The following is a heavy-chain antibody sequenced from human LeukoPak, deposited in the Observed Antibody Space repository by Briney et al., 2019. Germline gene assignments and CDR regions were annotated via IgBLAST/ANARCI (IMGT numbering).Heavy chain of an antibody. Sequence: SETLSLTCDVSGGSISRTNWWSWVRQSPGQGLEWIGEISLSGRTNYNPSLQSRVTMSLDESKNQLSLDLASVTAADTAVYYCSRESGAFSPFGYWGQGTLVTV. CDR1: GGSISRTNW. CDR3: SRESGAFSPFGY. CDR2: ISLSGRT. D-gene: IGHD1-26*01. V-gene: IGHV4-4*02. J-gene: IGHJ4*02.